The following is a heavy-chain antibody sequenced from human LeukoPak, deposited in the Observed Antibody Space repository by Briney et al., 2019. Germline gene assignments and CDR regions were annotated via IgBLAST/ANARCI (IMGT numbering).Heavy chain of an antibody. D-gene: IGHD2-2*01. Sequence: GGSLRLSCAASGFTFSSYAMHWVRQAPGKGLEWVAVISYDGSYKFYADSVKGRFTISRDNAKNSLYLQMNRLRAEDTAVYYCARGRGCSSMSRYPDYWGQGTLVTVSS. CDR3: ARGRGCSSMSRYPDY. J-gene: IGHJ4*02. CDR1: GFTFSSYA. CDR2: ISYDGSYK. V-gene: IGHV3-30-3*01.